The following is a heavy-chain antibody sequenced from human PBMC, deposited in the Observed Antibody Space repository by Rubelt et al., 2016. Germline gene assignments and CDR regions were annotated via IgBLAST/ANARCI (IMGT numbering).Heavy chain of an antibody. Sequence: VQLVESGGGVVQPGRSLRLSCAASGFTFSSYGMHWVRQAPGKGLEWVSGISWNGGRTGYADSVKGRFTISRDNAKNSLYRQMNSLRAEDTALYHCARASGDPTLVADACDIWGQGTMVTVSS. CDR3: ARASGDPTLVADACDI. CDR1: GFTFSSYG. V-gene: IGHV3-20*01. CDR2: ISWNGGRT. J-gene: IGHJ3*02. D-gene: IGHD2-15*01.